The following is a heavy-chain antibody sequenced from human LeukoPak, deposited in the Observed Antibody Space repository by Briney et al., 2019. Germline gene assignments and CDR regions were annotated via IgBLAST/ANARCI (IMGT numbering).Heavy chain of an antibody. D-gene: IGHD6-13*01. J-gene: IGHJ4*02. CDR3: ARDSSSSWYSPLDY. CDR1: GGTFSSYA. V-gene: IGHV1-18*01. CDR2: ISAYNGNT. Sequence: ASVKVSCKASGGTFSSYAISWVRQAPGQGLEWMGWISAYNGNTNYAQKRQGRVTMTTDTSTSTAYMELRSLRSDDTAVYYRARDSSSSWYSPLDYWGQGTLVTVSS.